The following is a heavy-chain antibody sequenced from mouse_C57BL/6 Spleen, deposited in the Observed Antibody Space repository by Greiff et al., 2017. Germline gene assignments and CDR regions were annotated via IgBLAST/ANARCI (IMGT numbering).Heavy chain of an antibody. D-gene: IGHD3-3*01. Sequence: QVQLQQPGAELVMPGASVKLSCKASGYTFTSYWMHWVKQRPGQGLEWIGEIDPSDSYTNYNQKFKGKSTLTVDKSSSSAYIQLSSLTSEDSAVYYCARPGRAHFDVWGTGTMVTVTA. J-gene: IGHJ1*03. CDR1: GYTFTSYW. V-gene: IGHV1-69*01. CDR3: ARPGRAHFDV. CDR2: IDPSDSYT.